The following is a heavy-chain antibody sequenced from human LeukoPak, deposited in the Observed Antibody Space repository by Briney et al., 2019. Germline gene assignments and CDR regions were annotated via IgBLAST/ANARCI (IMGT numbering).Heavy chain of an antibody. CDR3: ARGRTSSGYYYVGGRYFDY. J-gene: IGHJ4*02. CDR1: GGSISSYY. CDR2: INHSGST. V-gene: IGHV4-34*01. Sequence: PSETLSLTCTVSGGSISSYYWSWIRQPPGKGLEWIGEINHSGSTNYNPSLKSRVTISVDTSKNQFSLKLSSVTAADTAVYYCARGRTSSGYYYVGGRYFDYWGQGTLVTVSS. D-gene: IGHD3-22*01.